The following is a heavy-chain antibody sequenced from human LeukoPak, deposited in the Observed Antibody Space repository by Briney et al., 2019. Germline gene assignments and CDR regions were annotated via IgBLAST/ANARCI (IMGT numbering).Heavy chain of an antibody. CDR1: GFTFSSYW. Sequence: QSGGSLRLSCAASGFTFSSYWMHWVRQAPGKGPVWVSRINTDGSTTTYADSVKGRFTISRDNAKNTLYLQMNSLRAEDTAVYYCARATYYYDSSGYRAVYYFDYWGQGTLVTVSS. CDR3: ARATYYYDSSGYRAVYYFDY. J-gene: IGHJ4*02. V-gene: IGHV3-74*01. D-gene: IGHD3-22*01. CDR2: INTDGSTT.